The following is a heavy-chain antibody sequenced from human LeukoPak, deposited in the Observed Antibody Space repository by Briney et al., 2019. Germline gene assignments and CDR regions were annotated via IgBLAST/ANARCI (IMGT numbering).Heavy chain of an antibody. V-gene: IGHV1-2*02. Sequence: APVKVSCKASGYTFTGYYMHWVRQAPGQGLEWMGWINPNSGGTNYAQKFQGRVTMTRDTSISTAYMELSRLRSDGTAVYYCARGTGSGWSGRSKVTPIDPWGQGTLVTVSS. CDR3: ARGTGSGWSGRSKVTPIDP. D-gene: IGHD6-19*01. CDR1: GYTFTGYY. CDR2: INPNSGGT. J-gene: IGHJ5*02.